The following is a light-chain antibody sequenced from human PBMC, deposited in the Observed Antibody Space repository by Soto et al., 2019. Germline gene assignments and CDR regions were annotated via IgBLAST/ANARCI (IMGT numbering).Light chain of an antibody. J-gene: IGLJ1*01. CDR2: EGS. CDR3: CSYAGSSTSLYV. Sequence: QSALTQPASVSGSPGQSITISCTGTSSDVGSYNLVSWYQQHPGKAPKLMIYEGSKRPSGVSNRFSGSKSGNTASLTISGLQAEDEADYYCCSYAGSSTSLYVFG. V-gene: IGLV2-23*01. CDR1: SSDVGSYNL.